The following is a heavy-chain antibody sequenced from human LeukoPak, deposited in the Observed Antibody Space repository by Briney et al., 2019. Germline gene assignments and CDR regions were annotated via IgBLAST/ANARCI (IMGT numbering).Heavy chain of an antibody. CDR2: IYHSGST. V-gene: IGHV4-30-2*01. D-gene: IGHD3-3*01. J-gene: IGHJ4*02. CDR1: GGSISSGGYS. Sequence: SETLSLTCAVSGGSISSGGYSWSWIRQPPGKGLEWIGCIYHSGSTYYNPSLKSRVTISVDRSKNQFSLKLSSVTAADTAVYYCARGLTYDFWSGYYTLSPGYFDYWGQGTLVTVSS. CDR3: ARGLTYDFWSGYYTLSPGYFDY.